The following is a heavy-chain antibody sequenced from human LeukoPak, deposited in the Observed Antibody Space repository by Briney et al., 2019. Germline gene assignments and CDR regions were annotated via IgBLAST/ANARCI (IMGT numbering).Heavy chain of an antibody. CDR3: ARAGYTVTTSVFDY. D-gene: IGHD4-17*01. V-gene: IGHV4-39*07. J-gene: IGHJ4*02. CDR2: IYYSGST. CDR1: GGSISSSSYY. Sequence: SETLSLTCTVSGGSISSSSYYWGWIRQPPGKGLEWIGSIYYSGSTYYNPSLKSRVTISVDTSKNQFSLKLSSVTAADTAVYYCARAGYTVTTSVFDYWGQGTLVTVSS.